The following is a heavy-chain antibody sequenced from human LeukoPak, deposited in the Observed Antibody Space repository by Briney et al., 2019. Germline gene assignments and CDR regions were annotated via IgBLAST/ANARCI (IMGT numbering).Heavy chain of an antibody. D-gene: IGHD4-11*01. J-gene: IGHJ4*02. CDR1: GFTFSSYR. CDR2: IKTDGSDT. V-gene: IGHV3-74*01. CDR3: ARGDYSSHTL. Sequence: GGSLRLSCAASGFTFSSYRMHWVRQSPGKGLVRVSRIKTDGSDTYYADSVRGRFTISRDNAKNTLYLQMDSLRAEDTAVYFCARGDYSSHTLWGQGTLVTVSS.